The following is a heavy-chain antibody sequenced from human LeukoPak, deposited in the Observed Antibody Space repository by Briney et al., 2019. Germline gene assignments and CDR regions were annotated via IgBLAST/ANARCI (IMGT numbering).Heavy chain of an antibody. Sequence: SETLSLTCAVYGGSFSGYYWSWIRQPPGKGLEWIGEINHSGSTNYNPSLKSRVTISVDTSKNQFSLKLSSVTAADTAVYYCARRWQPVAFDYWGQGTLVTVSS. CDR1: GGSFSGYY. V-gene: IGHV4-34*01. CDR2: INHSGST. CDR3: ARRWQPVAFDY. D-gene: IGHD5-24*01. J-gene: IGHJ4*02.